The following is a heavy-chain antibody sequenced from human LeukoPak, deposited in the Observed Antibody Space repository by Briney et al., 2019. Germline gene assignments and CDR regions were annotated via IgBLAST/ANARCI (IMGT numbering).Heavy chain of an antibody. J-gene: IGHJ4*02. V-gene: IGHV3-21*01. D-gene: IGHD4-23*01. CDR1: GFTFSNYA. Sequence: GGSLRLSCAASGFTFSNYAMSWIRRAPGKGLEWDSAISGSGDNTYYADSVKGRFTISRDNAKNSLYLQMNSLRAEDTAVYYCARERADEMLYGGNSGCFDYWGQGTLVTVSS. CDR3: ARERADEMLYGGNSGCFDY. CDR2: ISGSGDNT.